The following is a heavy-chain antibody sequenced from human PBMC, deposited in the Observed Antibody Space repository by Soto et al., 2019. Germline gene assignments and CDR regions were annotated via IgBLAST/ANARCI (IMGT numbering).Heavy chain of an antibody. Sequence: QVQLVQSGAEVKKSGASVKVSCKASGYTFSNYGISWVRQAPGQGLEWMGWIRVYSGDTHYAQNFRGRVTMTADTSTTTAYMDLSNLTSAHTAVYFCARRSGPTIFDFWGPGTLVTVSS. J-gene: IGHJ4*02. V-gene: IGHV1-18*04. CDR1: GYTFSNYG. CDR2: IRVYSGDT. CDR3: ARRSGPTIFDF.